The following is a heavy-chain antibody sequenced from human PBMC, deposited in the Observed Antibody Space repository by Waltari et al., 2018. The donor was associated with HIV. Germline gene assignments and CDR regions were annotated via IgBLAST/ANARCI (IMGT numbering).Heavy chain of an antibody. V-gene: IGHV1-8*01. CDR2: MNPDSGNT. D-gene: IGHD2-21*01. J-gene: IGHJ4*02. CDR3: ARTPYCVGGDCYARGIYFEF. Sequence: QEQLVQSGAEMKKPGASVKVSCKASRYTFTSHDIHWVRKSPGQGLEWLGWMNPDSGNTGYAQNFQVRVNMTRTTSINTAYLELFSLTSDDTAVYYCARTPYCVGGDCYARGIYFEFWGQGTLVTVSS. CDR1: RYTFTSHD.